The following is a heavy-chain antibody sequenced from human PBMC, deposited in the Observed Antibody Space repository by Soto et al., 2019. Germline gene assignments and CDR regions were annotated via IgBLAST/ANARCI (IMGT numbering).Heavy chain of an antibody. D-gene: IGHD2-2*01. CDR1: GFTFSSYW. J-gene: IGHJ6*03. Sequence: GGSLRLSCAASGFTFSSYWMSWVRQAPGKGLEWVANIKQDGSEKYYVDSVKGRFTISRDNAKNSLYLQMNSLRAEDTAVYYCARDEICSSTSCLSLEYYYYMDVWGKGTTVTVSS. CDR2: IKQDGSEK. V-gene: IGHV3-7*01. CDR3: ARDEICSSTSCLSLEYYYYMDV.